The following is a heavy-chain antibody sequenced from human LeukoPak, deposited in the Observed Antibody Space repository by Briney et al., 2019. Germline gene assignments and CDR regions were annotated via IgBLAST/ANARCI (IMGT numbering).Heavy chain of an antibody. CDR2: MYHSGST. CDR3: ARDLGTTFDP. Sequence: SETLSLTCTVSGGSISIYYWTWIRQPPGKGLDWIGYMYHSGSTKYNPSLKSRVTISVDTSKNQFSLRLSSVTAADTAIYYCARDLGTTFDPWGQGTLVTVSS. CDR1: GGSISIYY. V-gene: IGHV4-59*01. J-gene: IGHJ5*02. D-gene: IGHD1-1*01.